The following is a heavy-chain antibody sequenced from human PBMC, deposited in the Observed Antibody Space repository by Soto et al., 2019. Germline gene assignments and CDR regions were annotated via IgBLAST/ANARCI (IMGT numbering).Heavy chain of an antibody. V-gene: IGHV5-10-1*01. CDR2: IDPSDSQT. D-gene: IGHD3-22*01. CDR3: ARQIYDSDTGPNFQYYFDA. J-gene: IGHJ4*02. Sequence: GESLKISCKGSGYSFAGYWITWVRQKPGKGLEWMGRIDPSDSQTYYSPSFRGHVTISVTKSITTVFLQWSSLRASDTAMYYCARQIYDSDTGPNFQYYFDAWGQGTPVTVSS. CDR1: GYSFAGYW.